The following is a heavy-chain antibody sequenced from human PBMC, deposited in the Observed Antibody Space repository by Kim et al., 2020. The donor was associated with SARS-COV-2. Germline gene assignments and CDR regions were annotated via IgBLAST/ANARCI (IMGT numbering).Heavy chain of an antibody. D-gene: IGHD6-19*01. V-gene: IGHV3-21*04. Sequence: SADPVKGRFTISRANARASLYLQMNSLRAEDTAVYYCARVLTSGWSYFDYWGQGTLVTVSS. CDR3: ARVLTSGWSYFDY. J-gene: IGHJ4*02.